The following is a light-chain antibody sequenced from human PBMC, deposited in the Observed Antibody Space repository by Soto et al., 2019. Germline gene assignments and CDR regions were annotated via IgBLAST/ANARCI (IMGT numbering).Light chain of an antibody. CDR2: EVN. CDR3: ASFTPSGTRV. V-gene: IGLV2-14*01. CDR1: SSDIGTYNY. J-gene: IGLJ1*01. Sequence: QSVLTQPASVSGSPGQSITVSCTGTSSDIGTYNYVSWYQQHPGKAPKVIIYEVNNRPSGFSNRFSGSKSGNTASLTISGLQAEDESDYYCASFTPSGTRVFGTGTKVTVL.